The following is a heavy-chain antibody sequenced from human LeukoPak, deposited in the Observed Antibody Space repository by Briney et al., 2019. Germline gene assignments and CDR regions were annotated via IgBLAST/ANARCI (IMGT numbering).Heavy chain of an antibody. CDR2: ISSSGSTI. Sequence: GGSLRLSCAASGFTFSNAWMSWIRQAPGKGLEWVSYISSSGSTIYYADSVKGRFTISRDNAKNSLYLQMNSLRAEDTAVYYCARLAGYYDKNYYYMDVWGKGTTVTISS. J-gene: IGHJ6*03. V-gene: IGHV3-11*04. D-gene: IGHD3-22*01. CDR1: GFTFSNAW. CDR3: ARLAGYYDKNYYYMDV.